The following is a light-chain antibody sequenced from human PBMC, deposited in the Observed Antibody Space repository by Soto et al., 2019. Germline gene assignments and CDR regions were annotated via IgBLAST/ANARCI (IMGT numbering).Light chain of an antibody. CDR3: ATWDDSLFGHV. V-gene: IGLV1-44*01. CDR2: SND. CDR1: SSDVGSNT. J-gene: IGLJ1*01. Sequence: QSFLTEPPSASATPGHRVTISCSGRSSDVGSNTVNWYQQFPGAAPKLLIYSNDQRPSGVPDRFSASKSGTSASLAISGLQSEDEADYYCATWDDSLFGHVFGTGTKVT.